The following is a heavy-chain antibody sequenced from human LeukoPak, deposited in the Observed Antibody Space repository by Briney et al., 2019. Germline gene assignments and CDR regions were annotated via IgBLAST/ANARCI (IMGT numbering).Heavy chain of an antibody. J-gene: IGHJ4*02. Sequence: GGSLRLSCAASGFTFSSYSMNWVRQAPGKGLEWVSYISSSSSTIYYADSVKGRFTISRDNAKNSLYLQMSSLRAEDTAVYYCARGSTPLQYWGQGTLVTVSS. CDR2: ISSSSSTI. CDR3: ARGSTPLQY. D-gene: IGHD2-2*01. V-gene: IGHV3-48*01. CDR1: GFTFSSYS.